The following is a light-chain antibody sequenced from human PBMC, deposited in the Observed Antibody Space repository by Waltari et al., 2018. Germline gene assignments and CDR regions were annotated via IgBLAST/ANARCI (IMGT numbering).Light chain of an antibody. CDR3: ATWDDSLNGRV. J-gene: IGLJ3*02. Sequence: QSVLTQPPSASGTPGQRVTISCSGSSSNIGSNTVAWYEQFPGMAPRLLIYSNNGRPSGVPDRFSGSKSGSSASLTISGLHFEDEADYYCATWDDSLNGRVFGGWTKLTVL. CDR1: SSNIGSNT. CDR2: SNN. V-gene: IGLV1-44*01.